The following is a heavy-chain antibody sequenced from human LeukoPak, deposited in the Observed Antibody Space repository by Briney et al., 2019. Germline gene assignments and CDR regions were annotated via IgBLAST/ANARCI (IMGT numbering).Heavy chain of an antibody. Sequence: SETLSLTCTVSGGSISSYYWSWIRQPPGKGLEWIGYIYYSGSTNHNPSLKSRVTISVDTSKNQFSLKLSSVTAADTAVYYCARAVEGVVVVAADAFDIWGQGTMVTVSS. D-gene: IGHD2-15*01. CDR2: IYYSGST. J-gene: IGHJ3*02. CDR1: GGSISSYY. V-gene: IGHV4-59*01. CDR3: ARAVEGVVVVAADAFDI.